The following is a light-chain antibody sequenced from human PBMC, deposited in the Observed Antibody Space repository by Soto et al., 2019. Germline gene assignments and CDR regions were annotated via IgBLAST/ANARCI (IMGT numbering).Light chain of an antibody. CDR2: KAS. J-gene: IGKJ1*01. V-gene: IGKV1-5*03. CDR3: QQYNSLWT. Sequence: DIQMTQSPSTLSASVGVRVTITCRASQSISSWLAWYQQKPGKAPKLLIYKASSLESGVPSRFSGSGSGTEFTLTISSLQPDDFATYYCQQYNSLWTFGQGTKVEIK. CDR1: QSISSW.